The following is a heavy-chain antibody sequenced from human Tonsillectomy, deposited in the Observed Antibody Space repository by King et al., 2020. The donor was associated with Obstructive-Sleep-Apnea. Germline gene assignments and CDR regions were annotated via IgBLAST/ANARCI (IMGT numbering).Heavy chain of an antibody. V-gene: IGHV1-69*12. CDR2: IIPIFGTA. D-gene: IGHD4-17*01. CDR3: ASYGDYGDYYYYYGMDV. Sequence: QLVQSGAEVKKPGSSVKVSCKASGGTFSSYAISWVRQAPGQGLEWMGGIIPIFGTANYAQKFQGRVTITADESTSTAYMELSSLRSEDTAVYYCASYGDYGDYYYYYGMDVWGLGTTVTVSS. J-gene: IGHJ6*02. CDR1: GGTFSSYA.